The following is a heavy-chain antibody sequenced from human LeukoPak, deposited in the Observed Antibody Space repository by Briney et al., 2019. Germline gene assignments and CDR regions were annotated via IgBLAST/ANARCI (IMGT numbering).Heavy chain of an antibody. V-gene: IGHV3-21*01. CDR2: ISSSSSYI. Sequence: GGSLRLSCAASGFTFSSYSMNWVRQAPGKGLEWVSSISSSSSYIYYADSVKGRFTISRDNARNSLYLQMNSLRTEDTAVYYCARDGLAAATLHWCFDLWGRGTLVTVSS. CDR1: GFTFSSYS. CDR3: ARDGLAAATLHWCFDL. D-gene: IGHD2-15*01. J-gene: IGHJ2*01.